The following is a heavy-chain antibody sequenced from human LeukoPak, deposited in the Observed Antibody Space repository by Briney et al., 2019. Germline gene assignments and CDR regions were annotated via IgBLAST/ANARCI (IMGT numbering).Heavy chain of an antibody. Sequence: GGSLRLSCAASGFTFSSYSMNWVRQAPGKGLEWVSSISSSSSYIYYADSVKGRFTISRDNAKNSLYLQMNSLRAEDTAVYYCARERYSYSHDYGDYGPAGHYFDYWGQGTLVTVSS. CDR1: GFTFSSYS. D-gene: IGHD4-17*01. J-gene: IGHJ4*02. CDR3: ARERYSYSHDYGDYGPAGHYFDY. CDR2: ISSSSSYI. V-gene: IGHV3-21*01.